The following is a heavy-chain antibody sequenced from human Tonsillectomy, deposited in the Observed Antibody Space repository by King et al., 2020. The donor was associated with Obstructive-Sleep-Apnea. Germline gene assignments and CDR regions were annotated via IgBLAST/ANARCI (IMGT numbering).Heavy chain of an antibody. J-gene: IGHJ4*02. Sequence: VQLVESGGGLVQPGGSLRLSCAASGFTFSSYAMHWVRQAPGKGLEYVSAISNNGDSTYYANSVKGRFTISRDNSKNTLYLQMGSLRAEDMAVYYCARIEVRGSHDYWGQGTLVTVSS. V-gene: IGHV3-64*01. CDR1: GFTFSSYA. CDR2: ISNNGDST. CDR3: ARIEVRGSHDY. D-gene: IGHD6-25*01.